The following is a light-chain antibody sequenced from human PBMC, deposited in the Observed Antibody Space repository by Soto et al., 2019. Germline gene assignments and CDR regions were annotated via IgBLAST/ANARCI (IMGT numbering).Light chain of an antibody. CDR2: KVS. Sequence: DLVLTQTPLSSPVTLGQPASISCRSSQSVVHSDGNTYLSWFHQRPGQPPRLLIDKVSNRFSGVPDRFSGSGAGTDFTLKISRVEAEDVGIYFCMQATQYRPYTFGQGTKLEIK. CDR3: MQATQYRPYT. V-gene: IGKV2-24*01. CDR1: QSVVHSDGNTY. J-gene: IGKJ2*01.